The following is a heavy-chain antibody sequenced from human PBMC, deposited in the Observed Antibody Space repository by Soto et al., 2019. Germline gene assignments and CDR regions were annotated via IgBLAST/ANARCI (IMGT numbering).Heavy chain of an antibody. CDR3: AAGPGSYYFDY. D-gene: IGHD1-26*01. CDR2: IIPILGIA. CDR1: GGTFSSYT. J-gene: IGHJ4*02. Sequence: SVKVSCKASGGTFSSYTISWVRQAPGQGLEWMGRIIPILGIANYAQKFQGRVTITADKSTSTAYMELSSLRSEDTAVYYCAAGPGSYYFDYWGQGTLVTVSS. V-gene: IGHV1-69*02.